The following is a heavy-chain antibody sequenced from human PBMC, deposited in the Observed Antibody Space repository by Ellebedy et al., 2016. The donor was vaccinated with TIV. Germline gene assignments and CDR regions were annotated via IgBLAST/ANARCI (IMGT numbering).Heavy chain of an antibody. CDR2: LYTGGDT. CDR1: GFTVTSTQ. D-gene: IGHD3-10*01. CDR3: ARDWDWSYDY. J-gene: IGHJ4*02. Sequence: GGSLRLSXAASGFTVTSTQMNWVRQAPGQGLEWVSVLYTGGDTYYADSVRGRFIISRGNSKNTVYLQMDSLRAEDTALYYCARDWDWSYDYWGQGTLVTVSS. V-gene: IGHV3-53*01.